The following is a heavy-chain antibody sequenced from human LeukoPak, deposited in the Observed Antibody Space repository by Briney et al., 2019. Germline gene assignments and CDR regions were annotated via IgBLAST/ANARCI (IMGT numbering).Heavy chain of an antibody. J-gene: IGHJ4*02. D-gene: IGHD3-10*01. CDR1: GFTFSSYS. CDR2: ISSSSSYI. V-gene: IGHV3-21*04. CDR3: AKVPYGSGTRGGFDY. Sequence: GGSLRLSCAASGFTFSSYSMNWVRQAPGKGREGVSSISSSSSYIYYADSVKGRFTISRDNSKNTLYLQMNSLRAEDTAVYYCAKVPYGSGTRGGFDYWGQGTLVTVSS.